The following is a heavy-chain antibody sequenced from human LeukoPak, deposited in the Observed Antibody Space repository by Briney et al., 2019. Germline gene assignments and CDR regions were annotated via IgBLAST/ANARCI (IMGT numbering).Heavy chain of an antibody. CDR2: ISPHNGNT. D-gene: IGHD6-19*01. V-gene: IGHV1-18*01. CDR1: AYTFISYG. J-gene: IGHJ4*02. Sequence: ASVKVSCKASAYTFISYGINWVRQAPGQGLEWMGWISPHNGNTNYAQKLQGRVTMTTDTSTSTAYMEVRSLRSDDTAVYYCARAWMAVAGPGTWDYCGQGTLVMVSS. CDR3: ARAWMAVAGPGTWDY.